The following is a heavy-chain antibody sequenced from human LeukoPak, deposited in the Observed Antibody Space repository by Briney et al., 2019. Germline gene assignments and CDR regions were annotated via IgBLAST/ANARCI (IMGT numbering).Heavy chain of an antibody. V-gene: IGHV5-51*01. CDR3: ARGKRWLQLPGAFDI. CDR1: GYSFTSYW. J-gene: IGHJ3*02. D-gene: IGHD5-24*01. CDR2: IYPGDSDT. Sequence: GESLEISCKGSGYSFTSYWIGWVRQMPGKGLEWMGIIYPGDSDTRYSPSFQGQVTISADNSISTAYLQWSSLKASDTAMYYCARGKRWLQLPGAFDIWGQGTMVTVSS.